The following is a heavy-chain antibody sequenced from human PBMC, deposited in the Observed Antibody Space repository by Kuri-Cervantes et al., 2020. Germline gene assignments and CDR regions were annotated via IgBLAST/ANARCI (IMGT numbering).Heavy chain of an antibody. CDR1: GGSISSSNW. V-gene: IGHV4-4*02. D-gene: IGHD2-15*01. CDR2: IYHSGST. Sequence: GSLRLSCAVSGGSISSSNWWSWVRQPPGKGLEWIGEIYHSGSTNYNPSLKSRVTISVDKSKNQFSLKLSSVTAADTAVYYCARGRFRSVLGYCSGGSCYSRPLFDYWGQGTLVTVSS. CDR3: ARGRFRSVLGYCSGGSCYSRPLFDY. J-gene: IGHJ4*02.